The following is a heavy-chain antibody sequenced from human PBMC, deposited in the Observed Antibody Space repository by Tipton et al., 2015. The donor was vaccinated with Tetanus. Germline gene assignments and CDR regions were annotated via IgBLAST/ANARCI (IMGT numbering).Heavy chain of an antibody. D-gene: IGHD3-10*01. V-gene: IGHV4-31*03. CDR3: AYGSGSYSPFDY. J-gene: IGHJ4*02. CDR1: GGSISSGGYY. CDR2: IYYSGST. Sequence: TLSLTCTVSGGSISSGGYYWSWIRQHPGKGLEWIGYIYYSGSTYYNPSLKSRVTISVDTSKNQFSLKLSSVTAADTAVYYCAYGSGSYSPFDYWGQGTLVTVSS.